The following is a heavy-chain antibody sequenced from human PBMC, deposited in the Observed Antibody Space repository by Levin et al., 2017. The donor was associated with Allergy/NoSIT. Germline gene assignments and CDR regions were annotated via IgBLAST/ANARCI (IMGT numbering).Heavy chain of an antibody. CDR2: ISWDGGST. J-gene: IGHJ4*02. CDR3: AKDMVRWLEFGYFDY. D-gene: IGHD3-3*01. Sequence: GGSLRLSCAASGFTFDDYTMHWVRQAPGKGLEWVSLISWDGGSTYYADSVKGRFTISRDNSKNSLYLQMNSLRTEDTALYYCAKDMVRWLEFGYFDYWGQGTLVTVSS. V-gene: IGHV3-43*01. CDR1: GFTFDDYT.